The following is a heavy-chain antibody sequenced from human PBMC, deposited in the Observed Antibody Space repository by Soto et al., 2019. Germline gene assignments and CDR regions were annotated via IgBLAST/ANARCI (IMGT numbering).Heavy chain of an antibody. V-gene: IGHV4-59*01. CDR2: ISYSGST. D-gene: IGHD3-10*01. Sequence: LSLTCSVSGASITTYYWSWTRQPPGKGLEWIGSISYSGSTKYNPSLESRVMISLDTSKNQFSLRLTSVTAADTALYYCARDWDSSGLFDPWGQGALVTVSS. J-gene: IGHJ5*02. CDR3: ARDWDSSGLFDP. CDR1: GASITTYY.